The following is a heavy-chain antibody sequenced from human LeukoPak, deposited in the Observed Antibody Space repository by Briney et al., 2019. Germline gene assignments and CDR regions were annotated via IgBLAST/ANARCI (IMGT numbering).Heavy chain of an antibody. D-gene: IGHD3-9*01. Sequence: GGSLRLSCAASGFTFSSYGMHWVRQAPGKGLEWVAVISYDGSNKYYADSVKGRFTISRDNSKNTLYLQMNSLRAEDTAVYYCASELFLTGYYNPFDYWGQGTLVTVSS. V-gene: IGHV3-30*03. J-gene: IGHJ4*02. CDR3: ASELFLTGYYNPFDY. CDR2: ISYDGSNK. CDR1: GFTFSSYG.